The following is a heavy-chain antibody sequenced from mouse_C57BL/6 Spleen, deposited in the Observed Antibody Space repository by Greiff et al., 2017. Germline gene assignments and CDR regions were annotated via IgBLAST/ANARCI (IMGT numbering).Heavy chain of an antibody. CDR3: ARRDSNYFDY. J-gene: IGHJ2*01. D-gene: IGHD2-5*01. CDR2: IYPGAGDT. Sequence: VKLMESGPELVKPGASVKISCKASGYAFSSSWMNWVKQRPGKGLEWIGRIYPGAGDTNYNGKFKGKATLTADKSSSTAYMQLSSLTSEDSAVYFCARRDSNYFDYWGQGTTLTVSS. V-gene: IGHV1-82*01. CDR1: GYAFSSSW.